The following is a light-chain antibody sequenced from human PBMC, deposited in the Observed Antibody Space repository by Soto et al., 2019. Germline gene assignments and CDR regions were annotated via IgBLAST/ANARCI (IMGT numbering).Light chain of an antibody. CDR2: KAS. CDR3: QQYNSLWT. V-gene: IGKV1-5*03. CDR1: QSISSW. Sequence: DIQMTQSPSTLSASVGDRVTITCRASQSISSWLAWYQQKPGKAPMLLIYKASVLESGVPSSFSGSGSGTEFTLTITSLQPDDFATYYYQQYNSLWTFGQGTKVERK. J-gene: IGKJ1*01.